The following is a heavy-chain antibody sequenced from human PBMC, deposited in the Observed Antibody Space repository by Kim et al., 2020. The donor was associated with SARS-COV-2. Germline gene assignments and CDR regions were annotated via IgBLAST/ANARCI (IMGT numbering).Heavy chain of an antibody. D-gene: IGHD6-13*01. CDR1: GYSFTSYW. CDR2: IDPSDSYT. V-gene: IGHV5-10-1*01. Sequence: GESLKISCKGSGYSFTSYWISWVRQMPGKGLEWMGRIDPSDSYTNYSPSFQGHVTISADKSISTAYLQWSSLKASDTAIYYCARQGNSSSWYYYGMDVWGQGTTVTVSS. CDR3: ARQGNSSSWYYYGMDV. J-gene: IGHJ6*02.